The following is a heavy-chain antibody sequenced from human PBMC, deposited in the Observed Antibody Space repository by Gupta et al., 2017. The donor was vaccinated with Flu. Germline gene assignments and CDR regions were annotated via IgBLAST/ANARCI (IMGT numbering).Heavy chain of an antibody. Sequence: VRQAPGKGQEWVECISGNGGRTRYAETVNGRFTVSRDNAKNSLYLQRNSLRTDDTARYYWAKDVGSEVALASWGQGTLVTVSS. D-gene: IGHD2-15*01. V-gene: IGHV3-9*01. CDR2: ISGNGGRT. J-gene: IGHJ5*02. CDR3: AKDVGSEVALAS.